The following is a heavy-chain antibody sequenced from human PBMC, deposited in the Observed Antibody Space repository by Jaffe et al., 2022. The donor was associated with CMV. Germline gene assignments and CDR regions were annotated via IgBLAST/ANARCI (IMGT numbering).Heavy chain of an antibody. J-gene: IGHJ6*02. V-gene: IGHV3-23*01. CDR3: AKGSSPGVSYYYYYGMDV. D-gene: IGHD2-8*01. CDR1: GFTFSSYA. Sequence: EVQLLESGGGLVQPGGSLRLSCAASGFTFSSYAMSWVRQAPGKGLEWVSAISGSGGSTYYADSVKGRFTISRDNSKNTLYLQMNSLRAEDTAVYYCAKGSSPGVSYYYYYGMDVWGQGTTVTVSS. CDR2: ISGSGGST.